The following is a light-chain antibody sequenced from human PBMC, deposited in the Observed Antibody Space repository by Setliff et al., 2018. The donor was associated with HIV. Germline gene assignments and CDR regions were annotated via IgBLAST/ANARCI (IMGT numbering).Light chain of an antibody. CDR1: SSDVGGYNY. CDR2: DVS. CDR3: SSYTSSSTPYV. J-gene: IGLJ1*01. V-gene: IGLV2-14*03. Sequence: QSALAQPASVSGSPGQSITIPCTGTSSDVGGYNYVSWYQQHPGKAPKLMIYDVSNRPSGVSRRFSGSKSGNTASLTISGLQAEDEADYYCSSYTSSSTPYVFGTGTKVTVL.